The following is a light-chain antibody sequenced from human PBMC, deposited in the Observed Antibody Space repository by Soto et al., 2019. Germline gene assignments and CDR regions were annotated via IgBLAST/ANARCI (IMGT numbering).Light chain of an antibody. CDR2: DVR. Sequence: SVLTQPSSLSGSPGQSITISCPGNSRDVGGYNYVSWYQQHPGKAPKLMIYDVRNRPSGVSNRFSGSKSVNTASLTISGLQAEDEADYYCSSYTTISTYVFGTGTKVTVL. V-gene: IGLV2-14*01. J-gene: IGLJ1*01. CDR1: SRDVGGYNY. CDR3: SSYTTISTYV.